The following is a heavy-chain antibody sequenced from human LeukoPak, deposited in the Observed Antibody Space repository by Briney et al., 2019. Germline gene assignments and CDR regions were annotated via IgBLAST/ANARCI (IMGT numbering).Heavy chain of an antibody. J-gene: IGHJ4*02. CDR1: GFTFSSYG. D-gene: IGHD6-13*01. CDR2: ISYDGSNK. V-gene: IGHV3-30*18. CDR3: AKDRIIAAATYSFFDY. Sequence: GGSLRLSCAASGFTFSSYGMHWVRQAPGKGLEWVAVISYDGSNKYYADSVKGRFTISRDNPKNTLYLQMNSLRAEDTAVYYCAKDRIIAAATYSFFDYWGQGTLVTVSS.